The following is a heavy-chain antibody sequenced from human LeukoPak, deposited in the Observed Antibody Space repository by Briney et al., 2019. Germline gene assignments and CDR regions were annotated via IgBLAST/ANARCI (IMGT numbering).Heavy chain of an antibody. V-gene: IGHV4-38-2*02. CDR1: GYSISSGYY. D-gene: IGHD5-18*01. J-gene: IGHJ6*03. CDR3: ARGPQIQLWLGYYYMDV. Sequence: SETLSLTCTVSGYSISSGYYWGWIRQPPGKGLEWIGSIYHSGSTYYNPSLKSRVTISVDTSKNQFSLKLSSVTAADTAVYYCARGPQIQLWLGYYYMDVWGKGTTVTVSS. CDR2: IYHSGST.